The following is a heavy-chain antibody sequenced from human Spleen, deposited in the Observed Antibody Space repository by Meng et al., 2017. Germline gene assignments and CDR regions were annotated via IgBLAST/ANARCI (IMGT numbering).Heavy chain of an antibody. CDR1: GFTFSNYW. V-gene: IGHV3-7*01. Sequence: GESLKISCAGSGFTFSNYWMSWVRQAPGKGLEWVANIKQNGGEEYYVDSVKGRFTISRDNVKNSLFLQMNGLRAEDTAVYYCARDDSSGYYYFQNWGQGTLVTVSS. J-gene: IGHJ1*01. CDR2: IKQNGGEE. D-gene: IGHD3-22*01. CDR3: ARDDSSGYYYFQN.